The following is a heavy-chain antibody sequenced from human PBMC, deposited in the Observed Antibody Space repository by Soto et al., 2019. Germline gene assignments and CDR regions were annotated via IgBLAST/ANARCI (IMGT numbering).Heavy chain of an antibody. CDR1: GFSFKDYY. D-gene: IGHD1-20*01. CDR2: ITSSGGSA. V-gene: IGHV3-11*01. J-gene: IGHJ5*02. Sequence: GVSLRLSCAASGFSFKDYYMTWMRQTPEKGLEWISTITSSGGSAYYAASVKGRVTISRDNAHNSLYLQMSGLRAEDTALYYCARDLYNNYVNYFDLWVQGPLVTVSS. CDR3: ARDLYNNYVNYFDL.